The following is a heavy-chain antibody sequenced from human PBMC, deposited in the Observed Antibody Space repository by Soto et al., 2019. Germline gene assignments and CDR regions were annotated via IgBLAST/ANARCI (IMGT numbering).Heavy chain of an antibody. CDR3: ARWPQLEPRFGY. J-gene: IGHJ4*02. Sequence: PSETLSLTCTVSGGSISSGGYYWSWIRQHPGKGLEWIGYIYYSGSTYYNPSLKSRVTISVDTSKNQFSLKLSSVTAADTAVYYCARWPQLEPRFGYWGQGTLVTVSS. V-gene: IGHV4-31*03. CDR2: IYYSGST. D-gene: IGHD1-1*01. CDR1: GGSISSGGYY.